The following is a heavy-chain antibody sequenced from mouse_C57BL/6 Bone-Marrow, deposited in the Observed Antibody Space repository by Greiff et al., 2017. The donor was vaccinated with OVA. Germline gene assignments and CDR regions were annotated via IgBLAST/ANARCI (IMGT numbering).Heavy chain of an antibody. CDR1: GYAFSSSW. CDR3: ARGGTGGGDY. Sequence: QVQLQQSGPELVKPGASVKISCKASGYAFSSSWMNWVKQRPGQGLEWIGRIYPGDGDTNYNGKFKGKATLTADNSSRTAYIQLLSLTSEDSAVYICARGGTGGGDYWGKGTTLPVSA. J-gene: IGHJ2*01. V-gene: IGHV1-82*01. CDR2: IYPGDGDT.